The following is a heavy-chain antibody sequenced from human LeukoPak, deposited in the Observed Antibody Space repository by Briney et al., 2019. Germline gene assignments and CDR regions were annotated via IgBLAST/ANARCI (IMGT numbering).Heavy chain of an antibody. CDR2: IYYSGNS. CDR3: ARVPYSSGYYYGMDV. V-gene: IGHV4-59*08. D-gene: IGHD6-19*01. J-gene: IGHJ6*02. Sequence: PSETLSLTCTVSGGSISSYYWSWIRQPPGKGLECIGHIYYSGNSNYNPSLKRRVTISVDTSKNQFSLKLSSVTAADTAVYYCARVPYSSGYYYGMDVWGQGTTVTVSS. CDR1: GGSISSYY.